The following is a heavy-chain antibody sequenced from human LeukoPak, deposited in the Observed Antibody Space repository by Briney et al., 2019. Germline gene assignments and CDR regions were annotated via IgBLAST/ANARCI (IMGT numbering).Heavy chain of an antibody. V-gene: IGHV3-48*04. Sequence: AGGSLRLSCAASGFTFSSYSMNWVRQAPGKGLEWVSYISSSSSTIYYADSVKGRFTISRDNAKNSLYLQMNSLRAEDTAVYYCASGLAAAAMSSSLEPWGQGTLVTVSS. CDR3: ASGLAAAAMSSSLEP. CDR2: ISSSSSTI. CDR1: GFTFSSYS. J-gene: IGHJ5*02. D-gene: IGHD6-13*01.